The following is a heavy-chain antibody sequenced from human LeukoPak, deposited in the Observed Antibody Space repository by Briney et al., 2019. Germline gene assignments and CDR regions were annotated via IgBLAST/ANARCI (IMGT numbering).Heavy chain of an antibody. Sequence: GGSLRLSCAASGFTFSSYGMHWVRQAPGKGLEWVAVIWYDGSNKYYADSVKGRFTISRDNSKNTLYLQMNSLRAEDTAVYYCAKGSTDYYDSSGYDYWGQGTLVTVSS. CDR3: AKGSTDYYDSSGYDY. CDR2: IWYDGSNK. J-gene: IGHJ4*02. V-gene: IGHV3-30*02. CDR1: GFTFSSYG. D-gene: IGHD3-22*01.